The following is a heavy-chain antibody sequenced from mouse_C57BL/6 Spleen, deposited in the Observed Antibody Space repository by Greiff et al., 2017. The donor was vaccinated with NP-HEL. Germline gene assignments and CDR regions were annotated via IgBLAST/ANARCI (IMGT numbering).Heavy chain of an antibody. J-gene: IGHJ2*01. CDR1: GYTFTSYW. CDR3: AREGGYRSFDY. CDR2: INPSNGGT. Sequence: QVQLQQSGTELVKPGASVKLSCKASGYTFTSYWMHWVKQRPGQGLEWIGNINPSNGGTNYNEKFKSKDTLTVDKSSSTAYMQLSSLTSEDSAVYYCAREGGYRSFDYWGQGTTLTVSS. V-gene: IGHV1-53*01. D-gene: IGHD2-2*01.